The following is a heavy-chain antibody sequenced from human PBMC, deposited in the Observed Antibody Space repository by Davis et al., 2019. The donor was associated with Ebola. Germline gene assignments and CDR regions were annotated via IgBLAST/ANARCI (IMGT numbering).Heavy chain of an antibody. CDR3: ARGPYARRGGSYQRWFDP. CDR2: IYYSGST. J-gene: IGHJ5*02. D-gene: IGHD1-26*01. Sequence: PSETLSLTCTVSGGSVSSGSYYWSWIRQPPGKGLEWIGYIYYSGSTNYNPSLKSRVTISVDTSKNQFSLKLSSVTAADTAVYYCARGPYARRGGSYQRWFDPWGQGTLVTVSS. V-gene: IGHV4-61*01. CDR1: GGSVSSGSYY.